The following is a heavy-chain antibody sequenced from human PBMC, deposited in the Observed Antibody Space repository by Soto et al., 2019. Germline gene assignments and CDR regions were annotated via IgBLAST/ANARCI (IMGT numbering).Heavy chain of an antibody. CDR3: ARVVYGDTLYYYYYGMDV. V-gene: IGHV4-59*12. CDR1: GGSISSYY. D-gene: IGHD4-17*01. Sequence: PSETLSLTCTVSGGSISSYYWSWIRQPPGKGLEWIGYIYYSGSTNYNPSLKSRVTISVDTSKNQFSLKLSSVTAADTAVYYCARVVYGDTLYYYYYGMDVWGQGTTVTVSS. CDR2: IYYSGST. J-gene: IGHJ6*02.